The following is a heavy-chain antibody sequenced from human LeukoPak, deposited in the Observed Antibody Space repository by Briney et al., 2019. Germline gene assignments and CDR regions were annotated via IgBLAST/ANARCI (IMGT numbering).Heavy chain of an antibody. CDR3: ARGHVAGPDYDILTGYYYFDY. V-gene: IGHV4-4*07. Sequence: SETLSLTCTVSGGSISSYYWSWIRQPAGKGLEWIGRIYTSGSTNYKPSLKSRVTMSVDTSKNQFSLKLSSVTAADTAVYYCARGHVAGPDYDILTGYYYFDYWGQGTLVTVSS. CDR1: GGSISSYY. D-gene: IGHD3-9*01. J-gene: IGHJ4*02. CDR2: IYTSGST.